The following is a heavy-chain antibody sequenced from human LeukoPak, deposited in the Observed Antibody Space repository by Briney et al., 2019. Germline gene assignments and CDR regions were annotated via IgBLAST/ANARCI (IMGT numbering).Heavy chain of an antibody. Sequence: GGSLRLSCAASGFTFSNYWMSWVRQAPGKGLEWVANIKQDGSEKYYVDSVKGRFTISRDNAKNSLYLQMNSLRAEDTAVYYCARDSGSGKYYYYYYMDVWGKGTTVTISS. CDR1: GFTFSNYW. CDR3: ARDSGSGKYYYYYYMDV. V-gene: IGHV3-7*01. D-gene: IGHD3-10*01. J-gene: IGHJ6*03. CDR2: IKQDGSEK.